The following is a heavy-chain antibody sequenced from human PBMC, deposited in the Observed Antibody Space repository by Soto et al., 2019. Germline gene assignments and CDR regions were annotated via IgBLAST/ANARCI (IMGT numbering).Heavy chain of an antibody. CDR2: ARNKVNGYTT. J-gene: IGHJ6*02. D-gene: IGHD3-10*01. CDR3: ARDADGRRTTNPEYYNGMDG. CDR1: GFTFSDHF. Sequence: GGSLSLSCLASGFTFSDHFMDWLRQAPGKGLEWVGRARNKVNGYTTSHAASVRGRFTISRDDSKNSLYLQMNSLKTEDTAVYYWARDADGRRTTNPEYYNGMDGWGHGTTITVS. V-gene: IGHV3-72*01.